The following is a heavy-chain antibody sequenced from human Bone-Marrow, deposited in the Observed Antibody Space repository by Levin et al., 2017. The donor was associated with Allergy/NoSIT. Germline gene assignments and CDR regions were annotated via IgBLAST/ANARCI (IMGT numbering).Heavy chain of an antibody. D-gene: IGHD1-26*01. CDR2: IWYDGRNR. V-gene: IGHV3-33*01. CDR3: VRGSQYGQYFDY. Sequence: PGESLKISCAASGFTFSSYGMHWVRQAPGKGLEWVAVIWYDGRNRNYADFVDGRFTISRDNPKNTLYLHMHSPRVEDTAMYYCVRGSQYGQYFDYWGQGILVTVSS. CDR1: GFTFSSYG. J-gene: IGHJ4*02.